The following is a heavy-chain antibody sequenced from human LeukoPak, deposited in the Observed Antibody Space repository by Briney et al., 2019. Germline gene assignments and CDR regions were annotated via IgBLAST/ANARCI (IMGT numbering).Heavy chain of an antibody. CDR2: ISGSTINT. CDR1: GFTFSTYP. Sequence: PGGSLRLSCAASGFTFSTYPMSWVRQAPGKGLEWVSSISGSTINTYYADSVKGRFTISRDNSKNTLYLQMNSLRAEDTAIYYCAKGNYYDSTGYLYYFDYWGQGTLVTVSS. V-gene: IGHV3-23*01. D-gene: IGHD3-22*01. J-gene: IGHJ4*02. CDR3: AKGNYYDSTGYLYYFDY.